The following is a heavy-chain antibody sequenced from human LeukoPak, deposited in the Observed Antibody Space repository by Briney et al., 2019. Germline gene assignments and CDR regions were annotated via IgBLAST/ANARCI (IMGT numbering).Heavy chain of an antibody. CDR1: GGTFSSYA. CDR3: ARDSCSSTSCEPYYYYGIDV. D-gene: IGHD2-2*01. CDR2: IIPILGIA. V-gene: IGHV1-69*04. Sequence: ASVKVSCKASGGTFSSYAISWVRQAPGQGLEWMGRIIPILGIANYAQKFQGRVTITADKSTSTAYMELSSLRSEDTAVYYCARDSCSSTSCEPYYYYGIDVWGKGTTVTVSS. J-gene: IGHJ6*04.